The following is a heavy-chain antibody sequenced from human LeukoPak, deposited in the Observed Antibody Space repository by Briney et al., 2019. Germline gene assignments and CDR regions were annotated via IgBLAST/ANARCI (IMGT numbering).Heavy chain of an antibody. V-gene: IGHV4-34*01. Sequence: PSETLSLACAVYGGSFSGYYWSWIRQPPGKGLEWIGEINHSGSTNYNPSLKGRVTISVDTSKNQFSLKLSSVTAADTAVYYCARHRYYGSGSYYRRIGFDYWGQGTLVTVSS. J-gene: IGHJ4*02. CDR1: GGSFSGYY. D-gene: IGHD3-10*01. CDR2: INHSGST. CDR3: ARHRYYGSGSYYRRIGFDY.